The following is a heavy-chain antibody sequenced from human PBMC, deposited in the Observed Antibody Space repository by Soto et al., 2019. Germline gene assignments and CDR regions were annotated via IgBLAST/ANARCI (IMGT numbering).Heavy chain of an antibody. CDR2: INSDGSSR. J-gene: IGHJ4*02. CDR1: GFTLSSYW. Sequence: GGSLILSFAAFGFTLSSYWMHWLRQAPGKGLVWVSRINSDGSSRSYADSVKGRFTISRDNAKNTLYLQMNSLRAEDTAVYYCAIRASYYDSSGYFDYWGQGT. V-gene: IGHV3-74*01. D-gene: IGHD3-22*01. CDR3: AIRASYYDSSGYFDY.